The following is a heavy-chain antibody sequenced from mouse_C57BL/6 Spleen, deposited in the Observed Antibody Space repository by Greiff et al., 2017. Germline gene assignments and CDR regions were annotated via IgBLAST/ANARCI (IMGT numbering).Heavy chain of an antibody. CDR1: GYTFTSYW. CDR2: IDPSDSYT. Sequence: QVQLKQPGAELVKPGASVKLSCKASGYTFTSYWMQWVKQRPGQGLEWIGGIDPSDSYTNYNQKFKGKATLTVAAASSTAYMQLSSLTSEDSAVYYCARNRDYGSISFAYWGQGTLVTVSA. V-gene: IGHV1-50*01. CDR3: ARNRDYGSISFAY. J-gene: IGHJ3*01. D-gene: IGHD1-1*01.